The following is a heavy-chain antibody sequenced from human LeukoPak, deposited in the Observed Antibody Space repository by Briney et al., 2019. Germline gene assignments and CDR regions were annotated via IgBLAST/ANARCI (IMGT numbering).Heavy chain of an antibody. V-gene: IGHV4-59*13. Sequence: KSLETLSLTCAVYGGSFSGYYWSWIRQPPGKGLEWIGCIYSSGRTNYNPSLKSRVTISVDTSKNQFSLKLSSVTATDTAVYYCARYTSSGLMYWGQGTQVTVSS. CDR1: GGSFSGYY. D-gene: IGHD6-25*01. CDR3: ARYTSSGLMY. J-gene: IGHJ4*02. CDR2: IYSSGRT.